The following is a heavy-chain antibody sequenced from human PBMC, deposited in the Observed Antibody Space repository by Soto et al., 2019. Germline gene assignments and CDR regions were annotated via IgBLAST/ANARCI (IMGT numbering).Heavy chain of an antibody. Sequence: SETLSLTCTVSGGSISSGGYYWSWIRQHPGKGLEWIGYIYYSGSTYYNPSLKSRVTISVDTSKNQFSLKLSSVTAADTAVYYCARVLFSGSYSMDVWGQGTTVTVSS. CDR1: GGSISSGGYY. J-gene: IGHJ6*02. D-gene: IGHD1-26*01. CDR2: IYYSGST. CDR3: ARVLFSGSYSMDV. V-gene: IGHV4-31*03.